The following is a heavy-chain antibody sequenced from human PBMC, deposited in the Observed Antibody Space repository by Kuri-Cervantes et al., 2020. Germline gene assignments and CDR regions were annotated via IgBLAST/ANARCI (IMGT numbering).Heavy chain of an antibody. V-gene: IGHV1-18*01. CDR1: GYTFANYG. D-gene: IGHD2-15*01. CDR2: ISAYNGNT. CDR3: AFLGGSCSGGSCYSGYYYYYMDV. J-gene: IGHJ6*03. Sequence: ASVKVSCKASGYTFANYGLSWVRQAPGQGPEWMGWISAYNGNTDFLQKFRGRITMTTDTSTSTAYMELRSLRSDDTAVYYCAFLGGSCSGGSCYSGYYYYYMDVWGKGTTVTVSS.